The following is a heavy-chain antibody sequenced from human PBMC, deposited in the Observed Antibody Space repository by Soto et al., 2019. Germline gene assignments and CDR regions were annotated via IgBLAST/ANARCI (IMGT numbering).Heavy chain of an antibody. CDR2: INHSGST. D-gene: IGHD3-10*01. J-gene: IGHJ6*03. CDR3: ARGGGSSYYYYMAV. Sequence: QVQLQQWGAGLLKPSETLSLTCAVYGGSFSGYYWSWIRQPPGKGLEWIGEINHSGSTNYNPSLTSRVTISVDTSKNQFSLKLSSVTAADTAVYYCARGGGSSYYYYMAVWGKGTTVTVSS. CDR1: GGSFSGYY. V-gene: IGHV4-34*01.